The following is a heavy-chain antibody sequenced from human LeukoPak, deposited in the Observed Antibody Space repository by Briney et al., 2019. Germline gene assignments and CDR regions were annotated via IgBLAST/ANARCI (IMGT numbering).Heavy chain of an antibody. CDR3: ARANRYYDFWSGHHYYFDY. D-gene: IGHD3-3*01. CDR2: IGTAGDT. V-gene: IGHV3-13*01. J-gene: IGHJ4*02. CDR1: GFTFSSYD. Sequence: PGGSLRLSCAASGFTFSSYDMHWVRQATGKGLEWVSAIGTAGDTYYPGSVKGRFTISRENAKNSLYLQMNSLRAGDTAVYYCARANRYYDFWSGHHYYFDYWGQGPLVTVSS.